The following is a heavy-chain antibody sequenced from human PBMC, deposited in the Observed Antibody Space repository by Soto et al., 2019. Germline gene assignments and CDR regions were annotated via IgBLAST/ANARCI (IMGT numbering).Heavy chain of an antibody. CDR3: ATLKVLLWFGEQYYFDY. V-gene: IGHV1-24*01. CDR1: GYTLTELS. D-gene: IGHD3-10*01. J-gene: IGHJ4*02. CDR2: FDPEDGET. Sequence: ASVKVSCKVSGYTLTELSMHWVRQAPGKGLEWMGGFDPEDGETIYAQKFQGRVTMTGDTSTDTAYMELSSLRSEDTAVYYCATLKVLLWFGEQYYFDYWGQGTLVTVSS.